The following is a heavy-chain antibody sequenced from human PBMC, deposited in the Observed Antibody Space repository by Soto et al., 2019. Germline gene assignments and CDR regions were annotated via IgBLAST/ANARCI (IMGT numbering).Heavy chain of an antibody. J-gene: IGHJ4*02. Sequence: EVQLLESGGGLVQPGGSLRLSCAASGFTFSNYAMSWVRQAPGKGLEWVSALSGDGTGAYYADSVKGRFTVSRDNSKNTLFLEMNSLRADDTAVYYCAKDLKVIYTCVDYWGQGTLVPVSS. CDR3: AKDLKVIYTCVDY. V-gene: IGHV3-23*01. CDR2: LSGDGTGA. D-gene: IGHD2-21*01. CDR1: GFTFSNYA.